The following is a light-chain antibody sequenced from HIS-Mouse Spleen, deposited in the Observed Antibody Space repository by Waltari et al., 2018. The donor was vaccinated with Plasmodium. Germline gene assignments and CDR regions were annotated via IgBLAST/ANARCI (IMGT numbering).Light chain of an antibody. CDR3: QQYGSSGT. J-gene: IGKJ1*01. V-gene: IGKV3-20*01. Sequence: ELVLTQSPGTLSLSPGERATLSCRASQSVSSSYLAWYQQKPGQAPRLLIHGASSRATGIPDRFSGSGSGTDFTLTISRLEPEDFAVYYCQQYGSSGTFGQGTKVEIK. CDR1: QSVSSSY. CDR2: GAS.